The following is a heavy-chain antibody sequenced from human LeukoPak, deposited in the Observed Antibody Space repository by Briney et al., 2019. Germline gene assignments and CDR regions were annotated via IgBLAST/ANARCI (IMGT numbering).Heavy chain of an antibody. J-gene: IGHJ3*02. D-gene: IGHD6-13*01. CDR1: GFTFSSYW. CDR2: IKSDGSST. Sequence: PGGSLRLSCAASGFTFSSYWVHWVRQAPGKGLVWVSRIKSDGSSTTYADSVKGRFTISRDNAKNTLYLQINSLRAEATAVYYCTRRAAALDAFDIWGQGTMVTVSS. V-gene: IGHV3-74*01. CDR3: TRRAAALDAFDI.